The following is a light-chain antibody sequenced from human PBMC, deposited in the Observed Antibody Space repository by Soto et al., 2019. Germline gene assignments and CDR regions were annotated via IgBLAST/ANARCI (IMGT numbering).Light chain of an antibody. V-gene: IGLV2-14*01. CDR3: SSYTSSSTLLYL. CDR1: SSDVGGYNY. Sequence: QSALTQPASVSGSPGQSITISCTGTSSDVGGYNYVSWYQQHPGKAPKLMIYQVRNRPSGVSDRFSGSKSGNTASLTISGLHAEDESDYYCSSYTSSSTLLYLFGTGTKLTVL. CDR2: QVR. J-gene: IGLJ1*01.